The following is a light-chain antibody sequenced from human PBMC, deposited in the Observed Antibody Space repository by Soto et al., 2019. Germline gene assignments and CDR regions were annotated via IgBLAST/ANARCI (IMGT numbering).Light chain of an antibody. CDR3: LLSYSGARV. Sequence: QTVVTQEPSLTVSPGGTVTLTCGSSTGPVTTGHYPYWFQQKPGQAPRTLIYDATNKHSWTPARFSGSLLGGKAALTLSGAQPEDEAEYYCLLSYSGARVFGGGTKVTVL. J-gene: IGLJ3*02. CDR2: DAT. CDR1: TGPVTTGHY. V-gene: IGLV7-46*01.